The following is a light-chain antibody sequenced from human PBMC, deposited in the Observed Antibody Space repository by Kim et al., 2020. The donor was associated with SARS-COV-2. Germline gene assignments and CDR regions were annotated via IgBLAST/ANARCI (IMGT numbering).Light chain of an antibody. V-gene: IGLV1-44*01. CDR1: SSNIGSNS. J-gene: IGLJ3*02. CDR3: AAWDDSLSALL. Sequence: QSVLTQPPSASGTPGQRVTISCSGSSSNIGSNSVTWYQRLPGAAPKLLIYSDNQRPSGVPDRVSGSKSGTSASLAISGLQSEDEADYYCAAWDDSLSALLFGGGTQLTVL. CDR2: SDN.